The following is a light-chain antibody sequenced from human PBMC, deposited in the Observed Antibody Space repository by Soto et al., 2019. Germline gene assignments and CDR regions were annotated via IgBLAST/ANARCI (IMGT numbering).Light chain of an antibody. Sequence: EMVSTQSPGTLSLSPGERPTLSCRASQSVSNNYLAWYQQKPGQAPRRLIYGASTRATGIPDRFSGSGSGTDFTLTIGRLEPEDFAVYYCQQYGSSPTFGEGTRLEIK. V-gene: IGKV3-20*01. J-gene: IGKJ5*01. CDR1: QSVSNNY. CDR2: GAS. CDR3: QQYGSSPT.